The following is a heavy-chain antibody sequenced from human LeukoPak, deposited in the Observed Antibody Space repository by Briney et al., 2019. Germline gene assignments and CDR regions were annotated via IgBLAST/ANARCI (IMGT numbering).Heavy chain of an antibody. CDR3: ARGPPETEYSSSCMDV. D-gene: IGHD6-13*01. V-gene: IGHV4-59*01. CDR2: IYYSGST. CDR1: GGSISSYY. J-gene: IGHJ6*02. Sequence: SETLSLTCTVSGGSISSYYWSWIRQPPGKGLEWIGYIYYSGSTNYNPSLESRVTISVDTSKNQFSLKLSSVTAADTAVYYCARGPPETEYSSSCMDVWGQGTTVTVSS.